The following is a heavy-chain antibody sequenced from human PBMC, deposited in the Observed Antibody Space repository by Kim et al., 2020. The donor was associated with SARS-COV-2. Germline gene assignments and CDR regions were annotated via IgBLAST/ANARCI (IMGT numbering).Heavy chain of an antibody. D-gene: IGHD3-3*01. V-gene: IGHV3-48*04. J-gene: IGHJ4*02. CDR3: ARGRFTRNYFDY. Sequence: YSADSVKGRFTISRDNAKNSLYLQMNSLRAEDTAVYYCARGRFTRNYFDYWGQGTLVTVSS.